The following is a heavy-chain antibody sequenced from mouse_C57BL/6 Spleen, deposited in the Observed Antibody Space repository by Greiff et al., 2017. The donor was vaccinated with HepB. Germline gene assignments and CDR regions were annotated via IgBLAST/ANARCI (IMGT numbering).Heavy chain of an antibody. CDR3: TRAGILEY. J-gene: IGHJ2*01. CDR2: IDPDTGGT. D-gene: IGHD1-1*01. CDR1: GYTFTDYE. Sequence: QVQLQQSGAELVRPGASVTLSCKASGYTFTDYEMHWVKQTPVHGLEWIGAIDPDTGGTAYNQKFKGKAILTADKSSSTAYMRLRSLTSEDSAVYCCTRAGILEYWGQGTTLTVSS. V-gene: IGHV1-15*01.